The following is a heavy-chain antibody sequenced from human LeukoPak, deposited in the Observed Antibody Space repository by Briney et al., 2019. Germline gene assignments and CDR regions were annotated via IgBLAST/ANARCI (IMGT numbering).Heavy chain of an antibody. J-gene: IGHJ5*02. CDR2: INGDGSDI. CDR1: GFTLNKYR. Sequence: GGSLRLSCEASGFTLNKYRMHWVRQAPGKGLVWVSRINGDGSDIVYADSVKGRFTVSRDDAKNTLFLQMTSLRVEDTAIYYCARDAYTTTSNWLDPWGQGTLVTVSS. V-gene: IGHV3-74*01. D-gene: IGHD4-17*01. CDR3: ARDAYTTTSNWLDP.